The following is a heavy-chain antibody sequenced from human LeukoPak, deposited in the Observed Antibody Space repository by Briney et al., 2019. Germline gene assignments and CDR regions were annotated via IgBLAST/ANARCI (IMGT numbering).Heavy chain of an antibody. D-gene: IGHD3-10*01. CDR3: ASRSPRGGGTPAHYYDH. Sequence: SETLSLTCTVSGDSISSGFYFWGWIRQPPGKGLEWIGEISYSGNSYYNPSLKSRVTISMDTSKNQFFLNLNSVTASDTAVYYWASRSPRGGGTPAHYYDHWGPGTLVTVAS. CDR1: GDSISSGFYF. CDR2: ISYSGNS. V-gene: IGHV4-39*01. J-gene: IGHJ4*02.